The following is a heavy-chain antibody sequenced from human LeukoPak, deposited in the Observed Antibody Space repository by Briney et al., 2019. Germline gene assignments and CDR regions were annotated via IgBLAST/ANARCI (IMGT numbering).Heavy chain of an antibody. J-gene: IGHJ4*02. V-gene: IGHV3-9*01. CDR2: ISWNSGSI. D-gene: IGHD2-2*01. CDR1: GFTFDDYA. Sequence: GGSLRLSCAASGFTFDDYAMHWVRQAPGKGLEWVSGISWNSGSIGYADSVKGRFTISRDNAKNSLYLQMNSLRAEETALSYCAKGNCSSTSCYVDYWGQGTLVTVSS. CDR3: AKGNCSSTSCYVDY.